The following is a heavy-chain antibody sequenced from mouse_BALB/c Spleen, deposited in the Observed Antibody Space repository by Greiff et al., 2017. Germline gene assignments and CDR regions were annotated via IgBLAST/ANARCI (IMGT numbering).Heavy chain of an antibody. Sequence: DVHLVESGTVLARPGASVKMSCKASGYSFTSYWMHWVKQRPGQGLEWIGAIYPGNSDTSYNQKFKGKAKLTAVKSASTAYMELSSLTNEDSAVYYCTRTYYGSSYEGWFAYWGQGTLVTVSA. CDR3: TRTYYGSSYEGWFAY. CDR1: GYSFTSYW. D-gene: IGHD1-1*01. CDR2: IYPGNSDT. V-gene: IGHV1-5*01. J-gene: IGHJ3*01.